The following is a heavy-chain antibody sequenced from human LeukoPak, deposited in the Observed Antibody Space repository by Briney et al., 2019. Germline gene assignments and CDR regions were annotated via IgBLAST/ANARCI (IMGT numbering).Heavy chain of an antibody. CDR2: IRWNSSSI. D-gene: IGHD6-19*01. CDR3: AKDAAYRSGWYYFDY. J-gene: IGHJ4*02. CDR1: GFTFDDYA. Sequence: GRSLRLSCAASGFTFDDYAMHWVRQAPGKGLEWVSGIRWNSSSIGYADSVKGRFTISRDNAKNSLYLQMNSLRAEDTALYYCAKDAAYRSGWYYFDYWGQGALVTVSS. V-gene: IGHV3-9*01.